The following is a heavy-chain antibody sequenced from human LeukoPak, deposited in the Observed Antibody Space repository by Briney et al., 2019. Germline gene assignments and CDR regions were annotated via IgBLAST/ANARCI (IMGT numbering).Heavy chain of an antibody. J-gene: IGHJ4*02. Sequence: GGSLRLSCAASGFTFSSYAMSWVRQAPGKGLEWVSAISGSGGSTYYADSVKGRFTISRDNAKNSLYLQMNSLRAEDTAVYYCARGPSYYDFWSGYYAPYYFDYWGQGTLVTVSS. CDR2: ISGSGGST. D-gene: IGHD3-3*01. V-gene: IGHV3-23*01. CDR3: ARGPSYYDFWSGYYAPYYFDY. CDR1: GFTFSSYA.